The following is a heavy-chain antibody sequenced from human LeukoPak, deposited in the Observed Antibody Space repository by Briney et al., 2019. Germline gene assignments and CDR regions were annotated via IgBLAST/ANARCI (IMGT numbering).Heavy chain of an antibody. CDR2: VYHSWST. Sequence: SETLSLTCTVSGGSISSYYWSWIRQPPGKGLEWIGSVYHSWSTYYNPSLKSRVTISVDTSNSRFSLKLSSVTAAETAVYYCASTDPATTTYYHYFYYMDVWGKGTTVTVS. J-gene: IGHJ6*03. D-gene: IGHD1-1*01. CDR3: ASTDPATTTYYHYFYYMDV. CDR1: GGSISSYY. V-gene: IGHV4-39*01.